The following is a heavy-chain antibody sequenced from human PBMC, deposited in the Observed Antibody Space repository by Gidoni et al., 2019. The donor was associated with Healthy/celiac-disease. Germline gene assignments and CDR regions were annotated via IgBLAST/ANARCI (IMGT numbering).Heavy chain of an antibody. CDR2: ISGSGGST. J-gene: IGHJ4*02. D-gene: IGHD2-15*01. Sequence: EVQLLESGGGLVQPGGSLSLSCAASGFTFSSYSMSWVRQAPGKGLEWVAAISGSGGSTYYADSVKGRVTISRDNSKNTLYLQMNSLRDEDTAVYYCAKDPIVVVVAATRDYWGQGTLVTVSS. CDR1: GFTFSSYS. CDR3: AKDPIVVVVAATRDY. V-gene: IGHV3-23*01.